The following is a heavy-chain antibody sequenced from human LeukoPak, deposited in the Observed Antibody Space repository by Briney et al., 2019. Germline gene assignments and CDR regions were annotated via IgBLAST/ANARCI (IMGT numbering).Heavy chain of an antibody. Sequence: PRGSLRLSSAASGLTFSDYFMSWIRQAPGKGREWVSYISSSGTTIYYADSVKGRFTISRDNAKNSLYLQMNSLRAEDTAVYYCAREKYYYESSGYYWHFDYWGQGTLVTVSS. CDR3: AREKYYYESSGYYWHFDY. CDR2: ISSSGTTI. J-gene: IGHJ4*02. D-gene: IGHD3-22*01. V-gene: IGHV3-11*01. CDR1: GLTFSDYF.